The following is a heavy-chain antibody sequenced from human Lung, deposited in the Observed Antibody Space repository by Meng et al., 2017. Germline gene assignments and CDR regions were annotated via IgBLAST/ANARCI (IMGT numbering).Heavy chain of an antibody. J-gene: IGHJ4*02. CDR1: GGSISSGSYY. CDR3: ARVPPDTHSSSWYVVL. D-gene: IGHD6-13*01. CDR2: IYTSGST. V-gene: IGHV4-61*02. Sequence: SETLSLTCTVSGGSISSGSYYWSWIRQPAGKGLEWIGRIYTSGSTNYNPSLKSRVTISVDTSKNQFSLKLSSVTAADTAVYYCARVPPDTHSSSWYVVLWGQGTLVTVSS.